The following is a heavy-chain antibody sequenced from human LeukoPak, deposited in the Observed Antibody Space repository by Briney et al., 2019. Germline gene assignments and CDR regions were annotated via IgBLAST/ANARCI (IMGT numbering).Heavy chain of an antibody. CDR3: ARQYGLGKWYFDF. Sequence: SETLSLTCTVSGGSISISNYCWGWNRQPPGKGLEWIGTICETGTTYYNPSLKSRVPISVDTSKNQFSLKVNSVAAADTAVYYCARQYGLGKWYFDFWGQGILVTVSS. D-gene: IGHD3-10*01. CDR2: ICETGTT. J-gene: IGHJ4*02. V-gene: IGHV4-39*01. CDR1: GGSISISNYC.